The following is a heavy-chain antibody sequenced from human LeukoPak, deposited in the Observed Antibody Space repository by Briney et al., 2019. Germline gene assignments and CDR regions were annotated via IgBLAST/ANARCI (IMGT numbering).Heavy chain of an antibody. V-gene: IGHV6-1*01. Sequence: SQTLSLTCTISGDSVSSNSAAWNWIRQSPSRGLEWLGRTYYRSKWYNDYAVSVKSRITINPDTSKNQFSLQLNSVTPEDTAVYYCARGEYCSGGSCYSALDYWGQGTLVPVPS. CDR1: GDSVSSNSAA. J-gene: IGHJ4*02. D-gene: IGHD2-15*01. CDR3: ARGEYCSGGSCYSALDY. CDR2: TYYRSKWYN.